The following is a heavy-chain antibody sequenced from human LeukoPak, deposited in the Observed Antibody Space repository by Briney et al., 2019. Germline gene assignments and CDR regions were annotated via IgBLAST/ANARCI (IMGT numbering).Heavy chain of an antibody. CDR3: ASGPINRFDP. CDR2: ISSNSSYI. J-gene: IGHJ5*02. Sequence: GGSLRLSCAASGFTFSSYSMNWVRQAPGKGLEWVSSISSNSSYIYYADSVKGRFTISRDNAKNSLYLQMNSLRAEDTAVYYCASGPINRFDPWGQGTLVTVSS. V-gene: IGHV3-21*01. CDR1: GFTFSSYS.